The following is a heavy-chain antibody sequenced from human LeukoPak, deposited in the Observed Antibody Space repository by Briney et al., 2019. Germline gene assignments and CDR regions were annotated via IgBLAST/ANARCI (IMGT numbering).Heavy chain of an antibody. CDR3: ARYCGGDCYSGFDY. CDR1: GYTSTSYA. Sequence: ASVKVSCKASGYTSTSYAMNWVRQAPGQGLEWMGWINTNTGNPTYAQGFTGRFVFSLDTSVSTAYLQICSLKAEDTAVYYCARYCGGDCYSGFDYWGQGTLVTVSS. D-gene: IGHD2-21*02. J-gene: IGHJ4*02. CDR2: INTNTGNP. V-gene: IGHV7-4-1*01.